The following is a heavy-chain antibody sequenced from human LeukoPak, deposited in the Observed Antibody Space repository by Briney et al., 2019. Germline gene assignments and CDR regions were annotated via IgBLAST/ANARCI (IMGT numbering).Heavy chain of an antibody. CDR2: ISGSGGST. J-gene: IGHJ6*02. CDR1: GFTFSSYA. Sequence: GGSLRLSCAASGFTFSSYAMSWVRQAPGKGLEWVSAISGSGGSTYYADSVKGRFTISRDNSKNTLYLQMNSLRAEDAAVYYCAKDQGSRYYYYGMDVWGQGTTVTVTS. D-gene: IGHD2-15*01. V-gene: IGHV3-23*01. CDR3: AKDQGSRYYYYGMDV.